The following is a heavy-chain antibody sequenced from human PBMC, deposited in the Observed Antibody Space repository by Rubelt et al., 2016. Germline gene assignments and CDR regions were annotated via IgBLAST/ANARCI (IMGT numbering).Heavy chain of an antibody. J-gene: IGHJ4*02. V-gene: IGHV3-21*01. CDR1: SYG. CDR3: ATISEGRIS. D-gene: IGHD3-3*02. CDR2: ISSSSSYI. Sequence: SYGMHWVRQAPGKGLEWVSSISSSSSYIYYADSLKGRFTISRDNAKNSLYLQMNSPRAEDTAGYYCATISEGRISWGQGTLVTVSS.